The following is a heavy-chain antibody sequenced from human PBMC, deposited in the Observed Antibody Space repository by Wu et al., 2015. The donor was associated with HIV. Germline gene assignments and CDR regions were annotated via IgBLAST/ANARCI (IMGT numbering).Heavy chain of an antibody. CDR3: ARDTGKLEYSLSPPSYYMDV. D-gene: IGHD2/OR15-2a*01. Sequence: QVQLVQSGTELKKPGASLKVSCKAFGYTFRDYIIHWVRQAPGQGLEWMGWINPNSGGTNYAQKFQARVTMTRDTSISTAYMELSRLRSDDTAVYYCARDTGKLEYSLSPPSYYMDVWGQRDHGHRLL. CDR1: GYTFRDYI. J-gene: IGHJ6*03. V-gene: IGHV1-2*02. CDR2: INPNSGGT.